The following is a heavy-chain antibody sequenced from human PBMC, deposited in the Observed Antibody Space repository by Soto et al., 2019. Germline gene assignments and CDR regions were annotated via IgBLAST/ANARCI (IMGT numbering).Heavy chain of an antibody. Sequence: ASVKVSCKASGGTFSSYTISWVRQAPGQGLEWMGRIIAIHGIANYAQKLQGRVTMTADKSTSTAYMELRSLRSDDTAVYYCAKNTSSWFDSWGQG. CDR1: GGTFSSYT. J-gene: IGHJ5*02. D-gene: IGHD2-2*01. V-gene: IGHV1-69*02. CDR2: IIAIHGIA. CDR3: AKNTSSWFDS.